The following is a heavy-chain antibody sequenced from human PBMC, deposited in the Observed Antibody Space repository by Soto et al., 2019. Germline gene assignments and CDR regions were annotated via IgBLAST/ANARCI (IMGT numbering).Heavy chain of an antibody. V-gene: IGHV4-34*01. J-gene: IGHJ6*02. CDR2: INHSGST. CDR1: GGSFSGYY. Sequence: SSETLSLTCAVYGGSFSGYYWTWIRQPPGTGLEWIGEINHSGSTNYNPSLKSRVTISVDTSKNQFSLKLTSVTAADTAVYYCARRNYGMDVWGQGTTVTVSS. CDR3: ARRNYGMDV.